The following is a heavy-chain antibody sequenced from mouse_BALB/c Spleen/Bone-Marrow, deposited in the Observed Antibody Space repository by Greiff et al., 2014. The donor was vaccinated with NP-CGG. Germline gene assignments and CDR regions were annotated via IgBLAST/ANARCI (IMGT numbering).Heavy chain of an antibody. J-gene: IGHJ4*01. CDR2: IWADGST. Sequence: VKLVESGPGLVAPSQSLSITCTVSGFSLTSYGVHWVRQPPGKGLEWLGVIWADGSTNYNSALMSRLSTRKDNSKSQVFLKMNSLQTDDTAMYYWARITTATGAMDYWGQGTSVTVSS. CDR1: GFSLTSYG. V-gene: IGHV2-9*02. D-gene: IGHD1-2*01. CDR3: ARITTATGAMDY.